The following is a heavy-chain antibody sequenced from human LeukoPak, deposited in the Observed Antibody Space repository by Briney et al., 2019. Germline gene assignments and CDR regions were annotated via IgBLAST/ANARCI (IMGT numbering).Heavy chain of an antibody. CDR2: IYHNGDT. J-gene: IGHJ6*03. CDR3: ARGGGLRWLYYYMDV. V-gene: IGHV4-38-2*02. Sequence: PSETLSLTCTVSAYSISSGYFWGWIRQPPGEGLEWIGSIYHNGDTYYTPSLKSRVSISVDTSKNQFSLKLSSVTAADTAVYFCARGGGLRWLYYYMDVWGRGTTVTVSS. CDR1: AYSISSGYF. D-gene: IGHD3-16*01.